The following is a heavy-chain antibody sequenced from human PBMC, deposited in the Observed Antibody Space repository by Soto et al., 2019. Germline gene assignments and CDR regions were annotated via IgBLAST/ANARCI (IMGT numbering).Heavy chain of an antibody. CDR1: GFTFSSYS. Sequence: GSLRLSCAAAGFTFSSYSMNWVRQAPGKGLEWVSSISSSSSYIYYAGSVKGRFTISRDNAKNSLYLQMNSLRAEDTAVYYCAEITMVPCWGQGTLVTVSS. CDR3: AEITMVPC. D-gene: IGHD3-10*01. CDR2: ISSSSSYI. V-gene: IGHV3-21*01. J-gene: IGHJ4*02.